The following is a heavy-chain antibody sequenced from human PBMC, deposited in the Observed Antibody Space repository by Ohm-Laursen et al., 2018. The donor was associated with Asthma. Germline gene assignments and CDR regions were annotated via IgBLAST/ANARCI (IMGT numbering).Heavy chain of an antibody. CDR3: ARDVMEWYLPAFDF. V-gene: IGHV3-30*04. D-gene: IGHD3-3*01. J-gene: IGHJ4*02. Sequence: SLRLSCAASGFTFTSYALHWVRQAPGKGLEWVACISYDGNNKWFADSVKGRFTISRDNSKNTLYLHMTSLRVDDTAVYYCARDVMEWYLPAFDFWGQGTLVTVSS. CDR1: GFTFTSYA. CDR2: ISYDGNNK.